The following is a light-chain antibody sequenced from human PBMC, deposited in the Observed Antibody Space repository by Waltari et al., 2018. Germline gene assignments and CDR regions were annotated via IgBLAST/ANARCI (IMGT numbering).Light chain of an antibody. CDR1: RSDVGANNF. Sequence: QSALTQPRSVSGSPGQSVTISCTGTRSDVGANNFVSWYQHHPDKAPKLIIYDINKRPSGVPDRVSGSKSGNTASLTISGLQAEDEADYCCCSCVGRNIYWVFGGGTKLTVL. V-gene: IGLV2-11*01. CDR3: CSCVGRNIYWV. CDR2: DIN. J-gene: IGLJ3*02.